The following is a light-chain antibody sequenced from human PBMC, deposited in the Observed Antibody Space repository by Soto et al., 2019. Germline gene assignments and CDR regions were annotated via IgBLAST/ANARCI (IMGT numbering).Light chain of an antibody. CDR3: QQYNNWPQIS. V-gene: IGKV3-15*01. Sequence: EVVSTQAPATLSVSPGEGVTLSCRANQGLRDTLACYQHKPGQTPRLLIYVTSPRATGVPARFSGSRSGTEFTLTISSLHSEDFAVYSGQQYNNWPQISVGQGTRLE. J-gene: IGKJ5*01. CDR1: QGLRDT. CDR2: VTS.